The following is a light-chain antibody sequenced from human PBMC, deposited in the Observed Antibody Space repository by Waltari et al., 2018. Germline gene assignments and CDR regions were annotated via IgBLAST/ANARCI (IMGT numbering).Light chain of an antibody. V-gene: IGKV3-20*01. Sequence: EIVLTQSPGTLSLSPGESATLPCRASQMVSSSYLAWYQQKPGQAPRLLIYGASSRATGIPDRFSGSGSGTDFTLTISRLEPEDFAVYYCQQYGSSTFTFGPGTKVDIK. CDR3: QQYGSSTFT. CDR1: QMVSSSY. J-gene: IGKJ3*01. CDR2: GAS.